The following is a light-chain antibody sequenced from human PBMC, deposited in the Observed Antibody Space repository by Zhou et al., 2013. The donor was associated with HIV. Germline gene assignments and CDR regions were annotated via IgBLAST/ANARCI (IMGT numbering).Light chain of an antibody. J-gene: IGKJ4*01. V-gene: IGKV3-11*01. CDR1: QNVNKY. CDR2: DAL. CDR3: QQYGTSVT. Sequence: EIVLTQSPATLSLSPGERATLSCKASQNVNKYVAWYQQKPGQAPRLLIYDALNRATGIPARFSASGSGTDFTLTISRLEPEDFAVYYCQQYGTSVTFGGGTKVEIK.